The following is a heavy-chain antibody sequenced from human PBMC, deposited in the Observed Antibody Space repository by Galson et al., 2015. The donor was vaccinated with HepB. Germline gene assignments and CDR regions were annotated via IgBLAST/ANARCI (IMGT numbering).Heavy chain of an antibody. J-gene: IGHJ4*02. CDR3: AKDLDYYGSGTYIYFDY. D-gene: IGHD3-10*01. CDR1: GFTFSDYY. Sequence: SLRLSCAASGFTFSDYYMSWIRQAPGKGLEWVSYISSSSSYTNYADSVKGRFTISRDNSKNTLYLQMNSLRAEDTAVYYCAKDLDYYGSGTYIYFDYWGQGTLVTVSS. V-gene: IGHV3-11*05. CDR2: ISSSSSYT.